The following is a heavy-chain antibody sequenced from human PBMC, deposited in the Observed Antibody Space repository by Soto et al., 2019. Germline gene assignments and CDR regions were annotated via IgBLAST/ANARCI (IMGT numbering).Heavy chain of an antibody. J-gene: IGHJ5*02. CDR1: GFTFSSYA. CDR3: AKGGWYDWFDT. D-gene: IGHD2-15*01. CDR2: ISGSGSST. Sequence: TGGSLRLSCAAPGFTFSSYAMSWVRQAPGKGLEWVSAISGSGSSTYYADSVKGRVTISRDNAKNTLYLQMNSLRAEDTAVYYCAKGGWYDWFDTWGQGTLVTVSS. V-gene: IGHV3-23*01.